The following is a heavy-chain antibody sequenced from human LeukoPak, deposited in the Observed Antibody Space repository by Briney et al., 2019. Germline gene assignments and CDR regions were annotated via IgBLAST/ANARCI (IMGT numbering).Heavy chain of an antibody. D-gene: IGHD3-10*01. CDR2: INHSGST. V-gene: IGHV4-34*01. CDR3: ARRVVRGVRNWFDP. CDR1: GGSFSGYY. J-gene: IGHJ5*02. Sequence: SETLSLTCAVYGGSFSGYYWSWIRQPPGKGLEWIGEINHSGSTNYNPSLKSRATISVDTSKNQFSLKLSSVTAADTAVYYCARRVVRGVRNWFDPWGQGTLVTVSS.